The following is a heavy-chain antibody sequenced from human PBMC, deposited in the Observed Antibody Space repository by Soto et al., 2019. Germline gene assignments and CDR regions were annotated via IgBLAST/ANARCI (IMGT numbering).Heavy chain of an antibody. D-gene: IGHD3-9*01. J-gene: IGHJ5*02. Sequence: EVQLVESGGGLVKPGGSLRLSCAASGFTFSSYSMNWVRQAPGKGLEWVSSISSSSSYIYYADSVKGRFTISRDNAKNSLYLQMNILRAEDTAVYYCARSPRLRYFDKNQNWFDPWGQGTLVTVSS. CDR1: GFTFSSYS. CDR2: ISSSSSYI. V-gene: IGHV3-21*01. CDR3: ARSPRLRYFDKNQNWFDP.